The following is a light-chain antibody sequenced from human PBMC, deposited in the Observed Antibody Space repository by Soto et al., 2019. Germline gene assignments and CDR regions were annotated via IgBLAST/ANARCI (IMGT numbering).Light chain of an antibody. J-gene: IGKJ3*01. CDR3: QHFGSTPGT. CDR1: QSLSSSY. Sequence: EIVLTQSPGTLSVSPVESATLSCRASQSLSSSYLAWYQQKPGQAPRLLIYGASNTATGIPDRFSGSGSGTDFTLTISRLEPEDFAVYYCQHFGSTPGTFGPGTKVDFK. CDR2: GAS. V-gene: IGKV3-20*01.